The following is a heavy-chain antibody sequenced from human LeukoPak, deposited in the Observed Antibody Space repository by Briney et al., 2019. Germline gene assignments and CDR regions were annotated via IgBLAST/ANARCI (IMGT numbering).Heavy chain of an antibody. CDR3: VRLGVVGLDQNWFDP. CDR2: IYHSGSS. CDR1: GGAIRSSYYY. V-gene: IGHV4-39*07. D-gene: IGHD2-2*01. Sequence: SETLSLTCTVSGGAIRSSYYYWGWVRQPPGKGLEWIGSIYHSGSSYDNPSLKSRVTMSVDTSKNQFSLRLTSVTAADTAVYYCVRLGVVGLDQNWFDPWGQGTLVTDSS. J-gene: IGHJ5*02.